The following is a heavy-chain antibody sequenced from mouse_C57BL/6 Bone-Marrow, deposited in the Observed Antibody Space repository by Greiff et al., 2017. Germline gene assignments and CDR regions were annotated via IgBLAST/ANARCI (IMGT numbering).Heavy chain of an antibody. J-gene: IGHJ4*01. Sequence: QVQLQQSGPGLVAPSQSLSITCTVTGFSLTSYGVSWVRKPPGKGLEWLGVVWGDGSTNFHSALISRLSISKDNSKSQVFLKLNSRQTDDTATYYCAKGYDGYYVYYYAMDYWGQGTSVTVSS. D-gene: IGHD2-3*01. CDR2: VWGDGST. CDR3: AKGYDGYYVYYYAMDY. CDR1: GFSLTSYG. V-gene: IGHV2-3*01.